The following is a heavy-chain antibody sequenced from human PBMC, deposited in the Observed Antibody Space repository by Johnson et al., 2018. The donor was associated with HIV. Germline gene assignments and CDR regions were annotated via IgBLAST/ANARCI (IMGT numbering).Heavy chain of an antibody. CDR3: AREDYHYDGSDHVLGAFDI. V-gene: IGHV3-30*02. CDR2: TRYDGSDE. CDR1: GFTFSYYG. D-gene: IGHD3-22*01. J-gene: IGHJ3*02. Sequence: QMQLVESGGGVVQPGGSLRLSCATSGFTFSYYGLHWVRQAPGVGLEWVAFTRYDGSDEFYADSVKGRFTVSRDNSKQTLYLDMNSLRAEDTAVYFCAREDYHYDGSDHVLGAFDIWGQGTMVTVSS.